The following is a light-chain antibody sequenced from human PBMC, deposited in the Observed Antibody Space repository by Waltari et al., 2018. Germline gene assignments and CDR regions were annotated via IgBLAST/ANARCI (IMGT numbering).Light chain of an antibody. Sequence: IRITQSPSSLSASTGDSVTITCRASQDINNFLAWYQQKPGKAPYLLIYGASVLQSGVPARFSGSGSRTNFTLTINSLQPEDFATYFCQQANSFVPLTFGGGTRVQIK. J-gene: IGKJ4*01. CDR3: QQANSFVPLT. V-gene: IGKV1-12*01. CDR1: QDINNF. CDR2: GAS.